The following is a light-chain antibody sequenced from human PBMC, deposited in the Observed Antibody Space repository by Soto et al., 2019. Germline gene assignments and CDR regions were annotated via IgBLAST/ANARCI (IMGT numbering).Light chain of an antibody. V-gene: IGKV3-20*01. CDR2: GVS. CDR1: QSVSGSD. Sequence: EVVLTQSPGTLSLSPGERATLSCRASQSVSGSDLAWYQQKPGQAPRLLISGVSNRATGTPDRFSGSGSGTDFTLTISSLEPEDFAVFYCNQYSISPPTFGPGTKVDIK. J-gene: IGKJ1*01. CDR3: NQYSISPPT.